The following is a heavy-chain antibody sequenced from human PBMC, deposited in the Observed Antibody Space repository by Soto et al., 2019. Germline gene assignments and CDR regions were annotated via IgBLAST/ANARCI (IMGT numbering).Heavy chain of an antibody. CDR3: ARDLAEYQLLLDY. CDR1: GFTFSDYY. CDR2: ISSSGSTI. J-gene: IGHJ4*02. D-gene: IGHD2-2*01. Sequence: GGSLRLSCAASGFTFSDYYMSWIRQAPGKGLEWVSYISSSGSTIYYADSVKGRFTISRDNAKNSLYLQMNSLGAEDTAVYYCARDLAEYQLLLDYWGQGTLVPVSS. V-gene: IGHV3-11*01.